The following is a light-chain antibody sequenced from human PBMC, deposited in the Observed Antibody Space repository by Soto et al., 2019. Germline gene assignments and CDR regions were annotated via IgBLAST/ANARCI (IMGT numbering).Light chain of an antibody. J-gene: IGKJ2*01. CDR1: QNIAGY. Sequence: DIQMTQSPSSLSASVGARVTITCRASQNIAGYLNWYQQKPGKAPKLLIYAASSLQSGVPSRFSGSGSGTDLTLTISSLQPDDFATYYCQQSYNSPYTFGQGTKLEIK. CDR2: AAS. V-gene: IGKV1-39*01. CDR3: QQSYNSPYT.